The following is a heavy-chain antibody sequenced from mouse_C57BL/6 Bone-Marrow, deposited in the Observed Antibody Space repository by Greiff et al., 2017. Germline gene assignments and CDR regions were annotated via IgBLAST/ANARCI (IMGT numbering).Heavy chain of an antibody. CDR2: IYPRSGNT. J-gene: IGHJ1*03. CDR1: GYTFTSYG. Sequence: QVQLQQSGAELARPGASVKLSCKASGYTFTSYGISWVKQRTGQGLDWIGEIYPRSGNTYYNQKFKGKSTLTVDKSSSTAYMQLSSLTSEDSAVYYCAIYGSRPYWYFDVWGTGTTVTVSS. CDR3: AIYGSRPYWYFDV. D-gene: IGHD1-1*01. V-gene: IGHV1-81*01.